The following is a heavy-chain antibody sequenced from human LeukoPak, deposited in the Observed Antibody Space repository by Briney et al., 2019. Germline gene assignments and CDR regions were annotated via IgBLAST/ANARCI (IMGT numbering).Heavy chain of an antibody. Sequence: VQPGRSLRLSCAASGFTFSSYAMHWVRQAPGKGLEWVAVISYDGSNKYYADSVKGRFTISRDSSKNTLYLQMNSLRAEDTAVYYCARDALITMIVVGSIDYWGQGTLVTVSS. CDR1: GFTFSSYA. CDR2: ISYDGSNK. CDR3: ARDALITMIVVGSIDY. D-gene: IGHD3-22*01. V-gene: IGHV3-30-3*01. J-gene: IGHJ4*02.